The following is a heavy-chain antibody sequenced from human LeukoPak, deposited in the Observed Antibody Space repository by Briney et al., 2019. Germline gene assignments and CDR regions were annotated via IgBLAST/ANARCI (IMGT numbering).Heavy chain of an antibody. V-gene: IGHV1-69*13. CDR2: ITPIFGSA. Sequence: SVKVSCKASGDSFSSFGFNWVRQAPGQGLEWMGRITPIFGSAHYPQRFQGRVTITADESTTTVYMELSILRSEDTALYYCARSSHWDSWAVVSDYWGQGTLVTVSS. D-gene: IGHD4-23*01. J-gene: IGHJ4*02. CDR3: ARSSHWDSWAVVSDY. CDR1: GDSFSSFG.